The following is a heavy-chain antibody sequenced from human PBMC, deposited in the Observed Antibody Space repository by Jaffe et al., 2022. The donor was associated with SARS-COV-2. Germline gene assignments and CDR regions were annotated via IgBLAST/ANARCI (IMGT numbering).Heavy chain of an antibody. D-gene: IGHD3-9*01. CDR2: ISGSGGST. CDR1: GFTFSSYA. J-gene: IGHJ4*02. V-gene: IGHV3-23*01. Sequence: EVQLLESGGGLVQPGGSLRLSCAASGFTFSSYAMSWVRQAPGKGLEWVSAISGSGGSTYYADSVKGRFTISRDNSKNTLYLQMNSLRAEDTAVYYCAKVASAYDILTGYDFDYWGQGTLVTVSS. CDR3: AKVASAYDILTGYDFDY.